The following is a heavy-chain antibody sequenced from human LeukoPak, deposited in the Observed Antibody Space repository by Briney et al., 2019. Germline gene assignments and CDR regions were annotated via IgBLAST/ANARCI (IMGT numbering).Heavy chain of an antibody. Sequence: ASVKVSCKASGYTFTSYYMHWVRQAPGQGLEWMGIINPSGGSTSYAQKFQGRVTMTRDMSTSTVYMELSSLRSEDTALYYCARDIFYVVAGTLVFDSWGQGTLVTVSS. CDR1: GYTFTSYY. CDR3: ARDIFYVVAGTLVFDS. V-gene: IGHV1-46*01. CDR2: INPSGGST. J-gene: IGHJ4*02. D-gene: IGHD6-19*01.